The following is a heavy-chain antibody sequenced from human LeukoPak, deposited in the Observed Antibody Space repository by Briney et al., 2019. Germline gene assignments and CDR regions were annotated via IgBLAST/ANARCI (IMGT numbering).Heavy chain of an antibody. Sequence: ASVKVSCKASGGTFSSYAISWVRQAPGQGLEWMGGIIPIFSTANYAQKFQGRVTITADESTSTAYMELSSLRSEDTAVYYCARGYYYDSSGFNAFDIWGQGTMVTVSS. CDR2: IIPIFSTA. CDR3: ARGYYYDSSGFNAFDI. D-gene: IGHD3-22*01. CDR1: GGTFSSYA. V-gene: IGHV1-69*13. J-gene: IGHJ3*02.